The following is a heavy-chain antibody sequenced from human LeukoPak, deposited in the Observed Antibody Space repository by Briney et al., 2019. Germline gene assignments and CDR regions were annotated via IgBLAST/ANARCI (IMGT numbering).Heavy chain of an antibody. J-gene: IGHJ4*02. V-gene: IGHV3-30-3*01. CDR3: ARDPLNY. CDR2: ISYDGSNK. Sequence: PGGSLRLSCAASGFTFSSCAMHWVRQAPGKGLEWVAVISYDGSNKYYADSVKGRFTISRDNSKNTLYLQMNSLRAEDTAVYYCARDPLNYWGQGTLVTVSS. CDR1: GFTFSSCA.